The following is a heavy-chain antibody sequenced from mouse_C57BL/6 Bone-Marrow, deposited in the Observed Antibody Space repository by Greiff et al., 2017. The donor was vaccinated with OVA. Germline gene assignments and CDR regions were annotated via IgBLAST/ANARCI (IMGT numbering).Heavy chain of an antibody. J-gene: IGHJ3*01. CDR2: IDPSDSYT. Sequence: QVQLQQPGAELVMPGASVKLSCKASGYTFTSYWMHWVKQRPGQGLEWIGEIDPSDSYTNYNQKFKGKSILTVDKSSSTAYMQLSSLTSEDSAVYYCAREGGDSFAYWGQGTLVTVSA. CDR3: AREGGDSFAY. CDR1: GYTFTSYW. V-gene: IGHV1-69*01.